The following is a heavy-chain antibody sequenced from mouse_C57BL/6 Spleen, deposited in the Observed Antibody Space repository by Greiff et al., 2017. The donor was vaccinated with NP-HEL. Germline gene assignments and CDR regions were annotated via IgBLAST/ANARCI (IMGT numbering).Heavy chain of an antibody. J-gene: IGHJ4*01. V-gene: IGHV1-81*01. D-gene: IGHD2-5*01. CDR3: ARSDIGDSNSHYYAMDY. Sequence: VQLQQSGAELARPGASVKLSCKASGYTFTSYGISWVKQRTGQGLEWIGEIYPRSGNTYYNEKFKGKATLTADKSSSTAYMELRSLTSEDSAVYFCARSDIGDSNSHYYAMDYWGQGTSVTVSS. CDR2: IYPRSGNT. CDR1: GYTFTSYG.